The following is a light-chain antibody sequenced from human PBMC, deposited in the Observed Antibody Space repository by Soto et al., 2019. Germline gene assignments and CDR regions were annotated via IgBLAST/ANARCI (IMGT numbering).Light chain of an antibody. CDR1: QRVSND. CDR3: QQYGSSRT. Sequence: EIVMTQSPATLSVSPGERATLSCRASQRVSNDFAWYQQKPDQAPRLLIYGASSRATGIPDRFSGSGSGTDFTLTISRLEPEDFAVYYCQQYGSSRTFGEGTKVDIK. CDR2: GAS. V-gene: IGKV3-20*01. J-gene: IGKJ1*01.